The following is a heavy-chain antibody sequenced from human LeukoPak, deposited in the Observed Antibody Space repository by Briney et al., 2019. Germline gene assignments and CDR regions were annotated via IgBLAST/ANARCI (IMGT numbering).Heavy chain of an antibody. D-gene: IGHD4-23*01. CDR3: ASKTTVVTLDAFDI. CDR1: GGSFSGYY. J-gene: IGHJ3*02. Sequence: PSETLSLTCAVYGGSFSGYYWSWIRQPPGKGLEWIGEINHSGSTNYNPSLKSRVTISVDTSKNQFSLKLSSVTAADTAVYYCASKTTVVTLDAFDIWGQGTMVTVSS. CDR2: INHSGST. V-gene: IGHV4-34*01.